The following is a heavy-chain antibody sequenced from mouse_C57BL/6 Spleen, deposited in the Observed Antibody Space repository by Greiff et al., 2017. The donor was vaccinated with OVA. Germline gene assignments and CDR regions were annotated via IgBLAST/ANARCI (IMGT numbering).Heavy chain of an antibody. J-gene: IGHJ3*01. CDR3: ARDYGSSYLAWFAY. D-gene: IGHD1-1*01. V-gene: IGHV1-64*01. Sequence: QVQLQQPGAELVKPGASVKLSCKASGYTFTSYWMHWVKQRPGQGLEWIGMIHPTSSSTNYNEKFKSKATVTVDKSSSTAYMQLSSLTSEDSAVYDCARDYGSSYLAWFAYWGQGTLVTVSA. CDR1: GYTFTSYW. CDR2: IHPTSSST.